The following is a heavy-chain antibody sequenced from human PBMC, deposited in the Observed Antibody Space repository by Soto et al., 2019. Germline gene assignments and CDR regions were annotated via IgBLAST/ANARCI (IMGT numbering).Heavy chain of an antibody. V-gene: IGHV1-2*02. CDR2: INPETGGT. Sequence: QVQLVQSGADVKTPGASVRVSCKASGYTFTGYYVHWVREAPGQGLEWMGWINPETGGTSYAQKFQGRVILSRDTSINTAYLELSRLRFDDAAVYFCARERYQVISDGMDVWGQGTTVTVSS. J-gene: IGHJ6*02. D-gene: IGHD2-2*01. CDR1: GYTFTGYY. CDR3: ARERYQVISDGMDV.